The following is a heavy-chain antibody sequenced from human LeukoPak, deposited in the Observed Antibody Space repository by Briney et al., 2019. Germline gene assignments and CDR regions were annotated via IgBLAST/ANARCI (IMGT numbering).Heavy chain of an antibody. Sequence: GRSLRLSCAASGFTFTSYAMHWVRQAPGKGLEWVAVISYDGSNKYYADSVKGRFTISRDNSKNTLYLQMNSLRAEDTAVYYCAKDLGSSGWYIDYWGQGTLVTVSS. CDR3: AKDLGSSGWYIDY. V-gene: IGHV3-30-3*01. D-gene: IGHD6-19*01. CDR2: ISYDGSNK. CDR1: GFTFTSYA. J-gene: IGHJ4*02.